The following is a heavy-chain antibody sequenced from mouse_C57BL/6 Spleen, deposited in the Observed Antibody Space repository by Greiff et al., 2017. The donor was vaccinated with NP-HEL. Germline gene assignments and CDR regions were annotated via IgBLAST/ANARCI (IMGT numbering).Heavy chain of an antibody. CDR1: GYTFTDYY. J-gene: IGHJ4*01. Sequence: EVQLQQSGPELVKPGASVKISCKASGYTFTDYYMNWVKQSHGKSLEWIGDINPNNGGTSYNQKFKGKATLTVDKSSSTAYTELRSLTSEDSAVYYCARGYGSSFAMDYWGQGTSVTVSS. CDR2: INPNNGGT. V-gene: IGHV1-26*01. CDR3: ARGYGSSFAMDY. D-gene: IGHD1-1*01.